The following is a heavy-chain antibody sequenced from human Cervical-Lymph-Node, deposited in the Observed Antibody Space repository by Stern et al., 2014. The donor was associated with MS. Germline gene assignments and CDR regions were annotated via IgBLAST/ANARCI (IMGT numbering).Heavy chain of an antibody. CDR1: GGSISRSTYY. CDR3: ARHDGWLPHY. D-gene: IGHD5-12*01. J-gene: IGHJ4*02. CDR2: IYYSGTT. Sequence: QVQLQESGPGLVKPSETLSLTCSVSGGSISRSTYYWGWIRQPPGKGLEWIGSIYYSGTTYYNPSLKSRVTIDTSTNQFSLWLTPVTAADTAVYYCARHDGWLPHYWSQGTLVTVSS. V-gene: IGHV4-39*01.